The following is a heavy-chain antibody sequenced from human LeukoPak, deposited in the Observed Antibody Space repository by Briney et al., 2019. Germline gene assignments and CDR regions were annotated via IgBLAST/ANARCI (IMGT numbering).Heavy chain of an antibody. CDR2: IYSGGST. J-gene: IGHJ3*02. V-gene: IGHV3-66*01. D-gene: IGHD3-10*01. Sequence: GSLRLSCAASGFTVSSNYMSWVRQAPGKGLEWVSVIYSGGSTYYADSVKGRFTISRDNSKNTLYLQMNSLRAEDTAVYYCARGYGSGSSDAFDIWGQGTMVTVSS. CDR1: GFTVSSNY. CDR3: ARGYGSGSSDAFDI.